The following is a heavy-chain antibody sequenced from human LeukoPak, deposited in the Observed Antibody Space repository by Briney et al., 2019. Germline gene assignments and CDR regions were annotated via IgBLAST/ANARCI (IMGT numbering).Heavy chain of an antibody. D-gene: IGHD3-10*01. CDR3: ARVVRGVIITDAFDI. Sequence: ASVKVSCKASGYTFTSYGISWVRQAPGQGLEWMGWISAYNGNTNYAQKLQGRVTMTTDTSTSTAYMELRSLRSDDTAVYYCARVVRGVIITDAFDIWGQGTMVTVSS. CDR1: GYTFTSYG. CDR2: ISAYNGNT. V-gene: IGHV1-18*01. J-gene: IGHJ3*02.